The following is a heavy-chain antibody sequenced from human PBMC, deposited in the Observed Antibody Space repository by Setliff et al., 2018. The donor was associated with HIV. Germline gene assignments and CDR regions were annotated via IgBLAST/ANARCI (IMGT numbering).Heavy chain of an antibody. V-gene: IGHV4-34*01. CDR2: INHSGST. D-gene: IGHD1-20*01. CDR3: ARVRFNFDNVRCFDL. Sequence: SETLSLTCAVYGGSFSGFYWNWIRQPPGKGLEWIGEINHSGSTNYNPSLKSRVTMSLDTSRNEVSLRLSSVTAADTATYFCARVRFNFDNVRCFDLWGPGTLVTVSS. CDR1: GGSFSGFY. J-gene: IGHJ2*01.